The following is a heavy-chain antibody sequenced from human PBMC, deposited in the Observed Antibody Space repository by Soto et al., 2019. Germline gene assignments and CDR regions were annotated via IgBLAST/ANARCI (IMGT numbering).Heavy chain of an antibody. CDR2: IYHNGST. V-gene: IGHV4-30-2*01. J-gene: IGHJ4*02. Sequence: QLQLQESGSGLVKPSQTLSLTCAVSGDSISRGGYSWSWIRQPPGMGLEWIGYIYHNGSTYYHPSLMSRVTKSLDRSNNQFSLKLSSVTAADTAVYYCARDAGELSLLDYWSQGTPVTVCS. CDR3: ARDAGELSLLDY. D-gene: IGHD3-16*02. CDR1: GDSISRGGYS.